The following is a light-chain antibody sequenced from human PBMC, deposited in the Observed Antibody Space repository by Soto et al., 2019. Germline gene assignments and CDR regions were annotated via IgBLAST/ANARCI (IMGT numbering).Light chain of an antibody. V-gene: IGKV1-39*01. Sequence: DIQMTQSPSSLSASVGDRVTITCRASQSISSYLNWYQQKPGKAPKLLIYAASSLQSGVSSRFSGSGSGTNLTLTISSLQPEDFATYYCQQSYSTPHPTFRQGTKVES. CDR1: QSISSY. CDR2: AAS. J-gene: IGKJ1*01. CDR3: QQSYSTPHPT.